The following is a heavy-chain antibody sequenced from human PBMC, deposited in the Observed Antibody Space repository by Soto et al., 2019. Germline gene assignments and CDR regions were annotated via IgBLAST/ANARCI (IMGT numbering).Heavy chain of an antibody. Sequence: EVQLVESGAGLVQPGGTLRLSCAASGFIFSDHDMHWVRQPTGKPLEWVSTISTAGNTYYAVSVKSRVPISRDNAKNSLYLQMNSLRAWDTAVNYCARWYYYASGSLIGYWGQGTLVAVSS. D-gene: IGHD3-10*01. CDR2: ISTAGNT. V-gene: IGHV3-13*01. J-gene: IGHJ4*02. CDR3: ARWYYYASGSLIGY. CDR1: GFIFSDHD.